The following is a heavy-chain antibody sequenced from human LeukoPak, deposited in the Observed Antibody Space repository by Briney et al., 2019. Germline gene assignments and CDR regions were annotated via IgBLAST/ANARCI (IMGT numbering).Heavy chain of an antibody. J-gene: IGHJ4*02. CDR2: MNPNSGNT. D-gene: IGHD6-6*01. CDR3: ARGIHSSSSDIY. CDR1: GYTFTSYD. Sequence: ASVKVSCKASGYTFTSYDINWVRQATGQGLEWMGWMNPNSGNTGYAQKFQGRVTMTRNTSMSTAYMELSSLRSEDTAVYYCARGIHSSSSDIYWGQGTLVTVSS. V-gene: IGHV1-8*01.